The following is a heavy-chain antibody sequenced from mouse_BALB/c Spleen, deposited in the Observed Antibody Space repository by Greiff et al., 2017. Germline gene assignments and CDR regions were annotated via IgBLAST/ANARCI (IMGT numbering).Heavy chain of an antibody. CDR1: GFSLTSYG. CDR2: IWSDGST. Sequence: QVQLQQSGPDLVAPSQSLSITCTVSGFSLTSYGVHWVRQPPGKGLEWLVVIWSDGSTTYNSALKSRLSISKDNSKSQVFLKMNSLQTDDTAMYYCARHSFYYGNYYAMDYWGQGTSVTVSS. D-gene: IGHD2-1*01. V-gene: IGHV2-6-2*01. J-gene: IGHJ4*01. CDR3: ARHSFYYGNYYAMDY.